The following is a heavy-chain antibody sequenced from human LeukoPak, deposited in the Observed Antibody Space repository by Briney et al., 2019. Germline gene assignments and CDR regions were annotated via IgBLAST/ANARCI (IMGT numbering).Heavy chain of an antibody. J-gene: IGHJ6*02. V-gene: IGHV1-3*01. Sequence: GASVKVSCKASGYTFTSYAMHWVRQAPGQRLEWMGWINAGTGNTKYSQKFQGRVTITRDTSASTAYMELSSLRSEDTAVYYCARYPSGYDISQLYYYYYGMDVWGQGTTVTVSS. CDR2: INAGTGNT. CDR3: ARYPSGYDISQLYYYYYGMDV. D-gene: IGHD5-12*01. CDR1: GYTFTSYA.